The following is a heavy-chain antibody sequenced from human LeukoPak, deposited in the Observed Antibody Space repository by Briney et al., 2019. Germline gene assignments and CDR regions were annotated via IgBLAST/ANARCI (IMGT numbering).Heavy chain of an antibody. CDR2: INWDGENT. Sequence: PGGSLRLSCSVSGVKFGDYGLSWVRQAPGKGLEWVSGINWDGENTAYADSVKGRFTISRDNAENALYLQMDSLRAEDTALYYCARDLSATWSSLAYWGRGTLVTVSS. CDR1: GVKFGDYG. V-gene: IGHV3-20*04. J-gene: IGHJ4*02. CDR3: ARDLSATWSSLAY. D-gene: IGHD2-8*02.